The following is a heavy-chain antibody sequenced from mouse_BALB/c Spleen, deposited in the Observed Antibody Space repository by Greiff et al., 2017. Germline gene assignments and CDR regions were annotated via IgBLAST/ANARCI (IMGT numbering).Heavy chain of an antibody. D-gene: IGHD2-4*01. J-gene: IGHJ3*01. V-gene: IGHV5-6-5*01. CDR2: ISSGGST. Sequence: EVKLVESGGGLVKPGGSLKLSCAASGFTFSSYAMSWVRQTPEKRLEWVASISSGGSTYYPDSVKGRFTISRDNARNILYLQMSSLRSEDTAMYYCARGRDDYDDGFAYWGQGTLVTVSA. CDR3: ARGRDDYDDGFAY. CDR1: GFTFSSYA.